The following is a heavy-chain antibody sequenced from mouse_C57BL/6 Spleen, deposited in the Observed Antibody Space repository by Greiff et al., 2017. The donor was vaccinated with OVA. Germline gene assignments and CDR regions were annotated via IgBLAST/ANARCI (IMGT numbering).Heavy chain of an antibody. J-gene: IGHJ1*03. V-gene: IGHV1-69*01. Sequence: QVQLQQPGAELVMPGASVKLSCKASGYTFTSYWMHWVKQRPGQGLEWIGEIDPSDSYTNYNQKFKGKSTLTVDKSSSTAYMQLSSLTSEDSAVYYCARHYSSNYGYFDVWGTGTTVTVSS. D-gene: IGHD2-5*01. CDR3: ARHYSSNYGYFDV. CDR2: IDPSDSYT. CDR1: GYTFTSYW.